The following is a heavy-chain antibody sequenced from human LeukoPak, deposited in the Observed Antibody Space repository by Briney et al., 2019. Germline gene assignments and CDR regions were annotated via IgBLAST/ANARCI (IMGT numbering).Heavy chain of an antibody. CDR1: GGSISSGSYY. Sequence: SQTLSLTCTVSGGSISSGSYYWSWIRQPAGKGLEWIGRIYTSGSTNYNPSLKSRVTISVDTSKNQFSLKLSSVTAADTAVYYCARGFLGYMDVWGKGTTVTVSS. CDR3: ARGFLGYMDV. D-gene: IGHD2/OR15-2a*01. J-gene: IGHJ6*03. CDR2: IYTSGST. V-gene: IGHV4-61*02.